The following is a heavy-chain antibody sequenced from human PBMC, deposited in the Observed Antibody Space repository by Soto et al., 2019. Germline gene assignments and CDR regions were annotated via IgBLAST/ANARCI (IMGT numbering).Heavy chain of an antibody. J-gene: IGHJ4*02. V-gene: IGHV1-18*01. CDR2: ISAYNGNT. Sequence: GASVKVSCKASGYTFTSYGISWVRQAPGQGLEWMGWISAYNGNTNYAQKLQGRVTMTTDTSTSTAYMELRSLRSDDTAVYYCARDSIKYQLPRAYYDILTGYRDYWGQGTLVTVS. CDR1: GYTFTSYG. D-gene: IGHD3-9*01. CDR3: ARDSIKYQLPRAYYDILTGYRDY.